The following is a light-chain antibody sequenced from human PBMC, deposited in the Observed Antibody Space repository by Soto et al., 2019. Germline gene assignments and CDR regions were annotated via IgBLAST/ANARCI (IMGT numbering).Light chain of an antibody. CDR3: QQLNSYPLT. Sequence: DIQLTQSHATLSASVGDRVAITCRASQNINSWLAGYQQKPGKAPKLLIYEASSLEKGVPARFGGSGSGTEFTLTISSLQPDDFATYYCQQLNSYPLTFGQGTRLE. CDR2: EAS. CDR1: QNINSW. V-gene: IGKV1-5*03. J-gene: IGKJ5*01.